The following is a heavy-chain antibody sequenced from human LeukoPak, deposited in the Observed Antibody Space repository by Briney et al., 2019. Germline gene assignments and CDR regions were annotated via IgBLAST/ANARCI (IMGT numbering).Heavy chain of an antibody. V-gene: IGHV3-53*01. D-gene: IGHD2-21*02. CDR2: IYSGGST. CDR1: GLTVSSNY. CDR3: ARDQGRDSDAFDI. Sequence: GGSLRLSCAASGLTVSSNYMSWVRQAPGKGLEWVSVIYSGGSTYYADSVKGRFTISRDNSKNTLYLQMNSLRAEDTAVYYCARDQGRDSDAFDIWGQGTMVTVSS. J-gene: IGHJ3*02.